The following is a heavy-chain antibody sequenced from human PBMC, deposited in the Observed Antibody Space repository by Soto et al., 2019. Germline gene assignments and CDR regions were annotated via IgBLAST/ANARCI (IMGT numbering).Heavy chain of an antibody. D-gene: IGHD2-2*01. CDR3: AREVVPAAISYYYYGMDV. CDR1: GFTFSSYA. J-gene: IGHJ6*02. V-gene: IGHV3-30-3*01. Sequence: QVQLVESGGGVVQPGRSLRLSCAASGFTFSSYAMHWVRQAPGKGLEWVAVLSYDGSNKYYADSVKGRFTISRDNSKNTLYLQMNSLRAEDTAVYYCAREVVPAAISYYYYGMDVWGQGTTVTVSS. CDR2: LSYDGSNK.